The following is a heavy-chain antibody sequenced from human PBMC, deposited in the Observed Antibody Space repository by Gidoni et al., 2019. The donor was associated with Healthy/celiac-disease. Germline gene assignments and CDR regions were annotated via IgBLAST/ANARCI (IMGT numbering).Heavy chain of an antibody. CDR3: ARGSGSSSWSYYYYYGMDV. Sequence: QVQLVESGGGVVQPGRSLRLSCAASGFTFSSYGLHWVRQAPGQGLGWVAVIWYDGSKKYYADSVKGRFTISRDKSKNTLYLQMNSLRAEDTAVYYCARGSGSSSWSYYYYYGMDVWGQGTTVTVSS. J-gene: IGHJ6*02. D-gene: IGHD6-13*01. CDR1: GFTFSSYG. V-gene: IGHV3-33*01. CDR2: IWYDGSKK.